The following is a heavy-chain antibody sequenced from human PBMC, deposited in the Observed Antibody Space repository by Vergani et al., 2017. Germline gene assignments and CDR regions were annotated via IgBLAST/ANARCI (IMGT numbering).Heavy chain of an antibody. CDR1: GFTLGDYA. Sequence: EVHLVESGGGLVQPGRSLRLSCSGSGFTLGDYAMTWVRQAPGKGLEWVAFIWSKPYGGTTEYAASVKGRFTISRDDSKNTLYLQMNSLRAEDTAVYYCAKVNRRSGITIFGVGPSMDVWGKGTTVTVSS. J-gene: IGHJ6*03. D-gene: IGHD3-3*01. CDR3: AKVNRRSGITIFGVGPSMDV. CDR2: IWSKPYGGTT. V-gene: IGHV3-49*04.